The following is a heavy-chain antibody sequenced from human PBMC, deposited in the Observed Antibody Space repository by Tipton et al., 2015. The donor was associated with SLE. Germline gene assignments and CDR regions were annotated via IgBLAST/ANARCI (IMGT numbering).Heavy chain of an antibody. CDR2: IHHSGIT. D-gene: IGHD4/OR15-4a*01. CDR3: AKSYGWVQTTTGDHWYFDL. CDR1: GYSIRNGYY. Sequence: LRLSCNVSGYSIRNGYYWGWIRQAPGKGLEWTGTIHHSGITYYNPSLSSRVSISVDTSKNQVSLKVNSVTAADTGVYYCAKSYGWVQTTTGDHWYFDLWGRGTLVTVTS. J-gene: IGHJ2*01. V-gene: IGHV4-38-2*02.